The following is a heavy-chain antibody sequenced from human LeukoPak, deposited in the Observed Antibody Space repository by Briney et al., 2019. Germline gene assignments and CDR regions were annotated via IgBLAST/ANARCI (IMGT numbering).Heavy chain of an antibody. D-gene: IGHD6-13*01. Sequence: PSETLSLTCSVSGGSISDYYWSWIRQPPGKGPEWIGYIYYSGSTNYNPSLKSRVTISVDTSKNQFSLKLTSLAAADTAVYYCARAAAAGPHYYYGMDVWGKGTTVTVSS. CDR3: ARAAAAGPHYYYGMDV. CDR1: GGSISDYY. J-gene: IGHJ6*04. CDR2: IYYSGST. V-gene: IGHV4-59*01.